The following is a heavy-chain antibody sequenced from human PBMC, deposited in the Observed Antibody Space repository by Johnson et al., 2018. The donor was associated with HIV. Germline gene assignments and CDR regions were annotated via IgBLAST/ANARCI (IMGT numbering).Heavy chain of an antibody. Sequence: VQLVESGGGLVKPGGSLRLSCAASGFPFTDAWMTWVRQAPGKGLEWVGQIKRKTDGGTTDYSAPVKGRFIISRDNAKNSLYLQMNSLRAEDTALYYCARVGQAGGAFDIWGQGTMVTVSS. J-gene: IGHJ3*02. V-gene: IGHV3-15*05. CDR1: GFPFTDAW. CDR3: ARVGQAGGAFDI. CDR2: IKRKTDGGTT.